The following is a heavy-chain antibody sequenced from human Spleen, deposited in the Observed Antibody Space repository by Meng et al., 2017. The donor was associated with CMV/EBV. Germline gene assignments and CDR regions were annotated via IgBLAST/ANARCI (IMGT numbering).Heavy chain of an antibody. CDR1: GFTFSSYA. V-gene: IGHV3-30*04. Sequence: GESLKISCAASGFTFSSYAMHWVRQAPGKGLEWVAVISYDGSNKYYADSVKGRFTISRDNSKNTLYLQMNSLRAEDTAVYYCARTRFSRGYLDFDYGGNSWPKTRYYYYGMDVWGQGTTVTVSS. CDR3: ARTRFSRGYLDFDYGGNSWPKTRYYYYGMDV. D-gene: IGHD4-23*01. J-gene: IGHJ6*02. CDR2: ISYDGSNK.